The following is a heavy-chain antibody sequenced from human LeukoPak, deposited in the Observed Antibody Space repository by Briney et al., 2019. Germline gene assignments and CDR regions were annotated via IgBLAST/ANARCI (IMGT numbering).Heavy chain of an antibody. CDR2: IKWDGGST. V-gene: IGHV3-20*01. CDR3: ARGAGSSWYFYFDY. Sequence: GGSLRLSCAASGFTFDDYGMSWVCQVPGKGLEWVSGIKWDGGSTGYADSVKGRFTISRDNAKNSLYLQMNSLRVEDTAVYHCARGAGSSWYFYFDYWGQGTLVTVSS. J-gene: IGHJ4*02. CDR1: GFTFDDYG. D-gene: IGHD6-13*01.